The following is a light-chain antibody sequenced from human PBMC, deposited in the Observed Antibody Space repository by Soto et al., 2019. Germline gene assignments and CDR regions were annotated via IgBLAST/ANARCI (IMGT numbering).Light chain of an antibody. CDR3: LQEYDCPST. Sequence: AIQMTQSPSSLSASVGDRVTITCRASQGIRNDLGWYQQKPGKAPKLLIYAASSLQSRGPSKFSGSGSGREFTLTISSLQPEDFSTYYCLQEYDCPSTFGGGTKVDIK. CDR1: QGIRND. J-gene: IGKJ4*01. CDR2: AAS. V-gene: IGKV1-6*01.